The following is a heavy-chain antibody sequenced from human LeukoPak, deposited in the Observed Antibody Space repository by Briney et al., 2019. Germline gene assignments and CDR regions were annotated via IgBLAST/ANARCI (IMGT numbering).Heavy chain of an antibody. V-gene: IGHV3-74*01. D-gene: IGHD4-11*01. CDR3: ARTSYSTGSFDY. CDR1: GFTFSRYW. J-gene: IGHJ4*02. CDR2: INTDGSGT. Sequence: GSLGLSCGASGFTFSRYWIHRVRPAPGKGLVWVSRINTDGSGTNYADSVKGRFTISRDNAKNTLYLQMNSLRAEDTAVYYCARTSYSTGSFDYWGQGTLVTVSS.